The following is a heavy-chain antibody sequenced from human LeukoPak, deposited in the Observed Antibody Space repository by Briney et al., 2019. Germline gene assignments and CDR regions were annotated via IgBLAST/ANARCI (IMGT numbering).Heavy chain of an antibody. J-gene: IGHJ4*02. D-gene: IGHD3-10*01. CDR1: GGSISSGCYS. CDR2: IYYSGST. CDR3: ARVFYGSGAESDY. Sequence: PSETLSLTCAVSGGSISSGCYSWSWIRQPPGKGLEWIGYIYYSGSTYYNPSLKSRVTISVDTSKNQFSLKLTSVTAADTAVYYCARVFYGSGAESDYWGQGTLVTVSS. V-gene: IGHV4-30-4*07.